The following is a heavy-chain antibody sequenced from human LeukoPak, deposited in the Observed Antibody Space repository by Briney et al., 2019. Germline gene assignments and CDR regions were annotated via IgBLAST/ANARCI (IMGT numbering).Heavy chain of an antibody. J-gene: IGHJ5*02. Sequence: PAESLKISCKGSGYSFTSYWIGWVLQLPRKGLEGRGIIYPCDAGTRFNPAFVGQVTTTSDKSTSTAHLQWSGLKGSDTTVCYVARLSVIRWRFDPWGQGTLVTVSS. V-gene: IGHV5-51*01. CDR1: GYSFTSYW. D-gene: IGHD3-3*01. CDR2: IYPCDAGT. CDR3: ARLSVIRWRFDP.